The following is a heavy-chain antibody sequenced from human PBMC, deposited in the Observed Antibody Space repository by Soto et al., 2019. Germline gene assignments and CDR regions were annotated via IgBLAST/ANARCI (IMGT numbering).Heavy chain of an antibody. CDR2: INWNSQTV. CDR1: GFTFDDYA. V-gene: IGHV3-9*01. J-gene: IGHJ6*02. CDR3: ARDQDLGGYDLRPMYGLDV. D-gene: IGHD5-12*01. Sequence: GGSLRLSCATSGFTFDDYAMHWVRQIPGKGLEWVSGINWNSQTVGYADSVKGRFTISRDSAKNSLYLQMTTLRPEDTALYFCARDQDLGGYDLRPMYGLDVWGQGTTVTVSS.